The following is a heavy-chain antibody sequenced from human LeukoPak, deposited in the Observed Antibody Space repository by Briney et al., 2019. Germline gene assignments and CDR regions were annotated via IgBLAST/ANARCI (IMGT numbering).Heavy chain of an antibody. J-gene: IGHJ4*02. CDR3: RFYTSGSDY. D-gene: IGHD3-22*01. CDR1: GSSFSTSS. CDR2: IRASDDTT. Sequence: PGGSLSLSCEVFGSSFSTSSMSWVRQPPGKGLEWVSGIRASDDTTYYVDSVKGRFTVSRDNSKNTLYLQMKSLRVEDTAVYYCRFYTSGSDYWGQGTLVTVSS. V-gene: IGHV3-23*01.